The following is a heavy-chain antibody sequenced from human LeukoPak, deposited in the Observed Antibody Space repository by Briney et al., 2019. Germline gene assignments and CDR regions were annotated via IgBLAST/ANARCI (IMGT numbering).Heavy chain of an antibody. CDR3: ARESQAVSAFDI. V-gene: IGHV1-2*02. D-gene: IGHD6-25*01. CDR1: GYTFTGYY. Sequence: ASVKVSCKASGYTFTGYYMHWVRQAPGQGLEWMGWINPNSGGTNYAQKFQGRVTMTRDTSISTAYMELSRLRSDDTAVYYCARESQAVSAFDIWGQGTMVTVSS. J-gene: IGHJ3*02. CDR2: INPNSGGT.